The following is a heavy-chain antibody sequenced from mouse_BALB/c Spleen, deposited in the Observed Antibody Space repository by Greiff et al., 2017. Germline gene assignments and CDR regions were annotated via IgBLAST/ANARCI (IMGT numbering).Heavy chain of an antibody. Sequence: EVQLVESGGGLVQPGGSRKLSCAASGFTFSSFGMHWVRQAPEKGLEWVAYISSGSSNIYYADTVKGRFTISRDNPKNTLFLQMTSLRSEETAMYYCALIYYDYDDAMDYWGQGTSVTVSS. CDR2: ISSGSSNI. V-gene: IGHV5-17*02. J-gene: IGHJ4*01. D-gene: IGHD2-4*01. CDR1: GFTFSSFG. CDR3: ALIYYDYDDAMDY.